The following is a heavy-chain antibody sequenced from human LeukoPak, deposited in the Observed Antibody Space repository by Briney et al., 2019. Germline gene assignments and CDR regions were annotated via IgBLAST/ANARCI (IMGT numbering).Heavy chain of an antibody. J-gene: IGHJ5*02. Sequence: SETLSHTCTVSGGSIISSSYNWAWVRQPPGKGLEWIATIFHGGATYYNPSLQSRVAISVDTSKNQFSLKLNSVTAADTAVYYCARHPTGYPNWFDPWGQGTLVSVSS. V-gene: IGHV4-39*01. CDR2: IFHGGAT. CDR1: GGSIISSSYN. D-gene: IGHD3-9*01. CDR3: ARHPTGYPNWFDP.